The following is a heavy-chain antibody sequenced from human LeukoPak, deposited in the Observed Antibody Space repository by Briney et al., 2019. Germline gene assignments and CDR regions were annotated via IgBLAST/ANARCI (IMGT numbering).Heavy chain of an antibody. D-gene: IGHD6-19*01. CDR2: IKQDGSEK. V-gene: IGHV3-7*01. Sequence: GGSLRLSCAASGFTFSSYWMSWVRQAPGKGLEWVANIKQDGSEKYYVDSVKGRFTISRDNAKNSLYLQMNSLRAEDTAVYYCARYQNRAVTGAFDLWGQGTMVIVSS. CDR1: GFTFSSYW. CDR3: ARYQNRAVTGAFDL. J-gene: IGHJ3*01.